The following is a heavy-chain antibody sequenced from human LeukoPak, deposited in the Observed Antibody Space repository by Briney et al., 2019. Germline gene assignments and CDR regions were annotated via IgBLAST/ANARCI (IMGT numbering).Heavy chain of an antibody. Sequence: SETLSLTCTVSGGSISSYYWSWIRQPPGKGLEWVGYIYYSGSTNYNPSLKSRVTISPDTSKNQFSLKLSSVTAADTAVYYCARAQIAVAANWFDPWGQGTLVTVSS. CDR3: ARAQIAVAANWFDP. D-gene: IGHD6-19*01. CDR1: GGSISSYY. J-gene: IGHJ5*02. CDR2: IYYSGST. V-gene: IGHV4-59*01.